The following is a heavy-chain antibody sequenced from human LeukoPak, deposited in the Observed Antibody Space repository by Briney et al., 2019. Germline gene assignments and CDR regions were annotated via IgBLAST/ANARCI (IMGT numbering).Heavy chain of an antibody. Sequence: SETLSLTCAVYGGSFSGYYWSWIRQPPGKGLEWIGEINHSGSTNYNPSLKSRVTISVDTSKNQFSLKLSSVTAEDTAVYYCARVTGYVIEDNFDYWGQGTLVTVSS. J-gene: IGHJ4*02. CDR2: INHSGST. V-gene: IGHV4-34*01. CDR1: GGSFSGYY. CDR3: ARVTGYVIEDNFDY. D-gene: IGHD2-15*01.